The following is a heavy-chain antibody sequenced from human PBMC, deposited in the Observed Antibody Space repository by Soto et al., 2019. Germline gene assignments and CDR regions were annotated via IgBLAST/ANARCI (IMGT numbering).Heavy chain of an antibody. CDR1: GYSFTTYW. CDR3: ARQASAGKNYYAMDV. CDR2: IYPGDSDT. Sequence: PGESLKISCKGSGYSFTTYWIGWVRQMPGKGLEGMVIIYPGDSDTRYSPSFQGQVTISADKSINTTYLQWSSLKASDTAIYYCARQASAGKNYYAMDVWGQGTTVTSP. D-gene: IGHD6-13*01. J-gene: IGHJ6*02. V-gene: IGHV5-51*01.